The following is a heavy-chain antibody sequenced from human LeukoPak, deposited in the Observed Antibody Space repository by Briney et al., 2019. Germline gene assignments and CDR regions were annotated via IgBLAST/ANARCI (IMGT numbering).Heavy chain of an antibody. CDR1: GFTFSSYW. CDR2: IKQDGSEK. J-gene: IGHJ6*03. Sequence: GGSLRLSCAASGFTFSSYWMSWVRQAPGKGLEWVANIKQDGSEKYYVDSVKGRFTISRDNAKNSLYLQMNSLRAEDTAVYYCARVSANNYYYYYYMDVWGKGTTVTISS. CDR3: ARVSANNYYYYYYMDV. D-gene: IGHD1/OR15-1a*01. V-gene: IGHV3-7*01.